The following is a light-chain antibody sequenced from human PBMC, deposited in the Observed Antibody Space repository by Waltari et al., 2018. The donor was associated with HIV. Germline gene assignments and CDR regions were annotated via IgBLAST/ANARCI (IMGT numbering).Light chain of an antibody. J-gene: IGLJ2*01. V-gene: IGLV1-47*01. CDR3: VAWDDRLGGGV. CDR1: TSNIGSNY. Sequence: SVLTQPPSASGTPGQRVTISCSGSTSNIGSNYVFWYQHLPGPAPKLLIHRNNRRQSGCPDLCAGSPSGTSASLAISGLRCEEMADYYCVAWDDRLGGGVFGGGTTVAVL. CDR2: RNN.